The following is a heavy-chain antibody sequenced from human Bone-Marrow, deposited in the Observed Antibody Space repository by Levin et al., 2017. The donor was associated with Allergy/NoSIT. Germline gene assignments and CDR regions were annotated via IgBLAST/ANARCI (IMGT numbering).Heavy chain of an antibody. CDR3: VREMYYQDSGGLFHF. CDR2: INSDGSVT. V-gene: IGHV3-74*01. CDR1: GFTFTDYW. J-gene: IGHJ4*02. D-gene: IGHD3-22*01. Sequence: PGGSLRLSCAASGFTFTDYWMHWVRQAPGKGLVWVSRINSDGSVTNYADSVKGRFTISRDNAKNTLYLQMNSLRADDTAVYYCVREMYYQDSGGLFHFWGMGTLVTVSS.